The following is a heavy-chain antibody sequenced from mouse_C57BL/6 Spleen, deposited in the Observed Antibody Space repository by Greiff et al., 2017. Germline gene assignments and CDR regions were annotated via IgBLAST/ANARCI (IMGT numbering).Heavy chain of an antibody. CDR2: INYDGSST. J-gene: IGHJ4*01. D-gene: IGHD1-1*01. CDR3: ARIRHYYGSSYAMDY. Sequence: EVHLVESEGGLVQPGSSMKLSCTASGFTFSDYYMAWVRQVPEKGLEWVANINYDGSSTYYLDSLKGRFIISRDNAKNILYLQMSSLKSEDTATYYCARIRHYYGSSYAMDYWGQGTSVTVSS. V-gene: IGHV5-16*01. CDR1: GFTFSDYY.